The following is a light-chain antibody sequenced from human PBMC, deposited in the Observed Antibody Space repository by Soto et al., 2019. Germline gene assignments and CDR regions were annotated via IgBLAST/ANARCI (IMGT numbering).Light chain of an antibody. CDR2: GTT. Sequence: DIQMTQSPSFLSASVGDRVTISCRASQAINTYLNWYQQKPGKAPKLLNYGTTDLQNGVPSRFSGGGSGTDFTLTNSSLQPEDFATYYGQQSYSTLLITFGQGTRLEV. CDR3: QQSYSTLLIT. CDR1: QAINTY. V-gene: IGKV1-39*01. J-gene: IGKJ5*01.